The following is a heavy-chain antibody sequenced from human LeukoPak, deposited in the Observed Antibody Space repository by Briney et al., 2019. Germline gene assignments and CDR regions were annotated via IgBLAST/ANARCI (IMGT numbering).Heavy chain of an antibody. J-gene: IGHJ4*02. CDR2: ISSSSSYI. V-gene: IGHV3-21*01. D-gene: IGHD6-13*01. CDR3: ARESGYSSSWYLDY. CDR1: GFTFSSYS. Sequence: GGSLRLSCVASGFTFSSYSMNWVRQAPGRGLEWVSSISSSSSYIYYADSVKGRFTISRDNAKNSLYLQMNSLRAEDTAVYYCARESGYSSSWYLDYWGQGTLVTVSS.